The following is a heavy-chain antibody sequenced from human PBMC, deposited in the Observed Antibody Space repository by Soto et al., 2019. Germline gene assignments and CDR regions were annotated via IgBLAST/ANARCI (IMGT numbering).Heavy chain of an antibody. Sequence: QVQLQESGPGLVKPSETLSLTCTVSGGSVSSGSYYWSWIRQPPGKGLEWIGYIYYSGSTNYNPSLNVRGTISVDTSKTQFPLKLRSVTAADTAVYYCAGARATAGVGGFDYWGQGTLVTVSS. CDR2: IYYSGST. CDR3: AGARATAGVGGFDY. D-gene: IGHD3-16*01. V-gene: IGHV4-61*01. CDR1: GGSVSSGSYY. J-gene: IGHJ4*02.